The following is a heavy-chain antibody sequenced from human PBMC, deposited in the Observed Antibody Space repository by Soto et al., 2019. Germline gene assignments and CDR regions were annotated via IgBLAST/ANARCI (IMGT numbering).Heavy chain of an antibody. V-gene: IGHV3-30*04. CDR1: GFSFSSYA. D-gene: IGHD1-26*01. CDR2: MSSDGKND. J-gene: IGHJ4*02. Sequence: PAGSLRLSCAAPGFSFSSYAMHWVRQAPGKGLEWLAVMSSDGKNDCYGDCVKGRFTSSRDNSKNTLYLQMNSLRAEDTAVIYGALGYIGSWYLHYWGQGTLVTVSS. CDR3: ALGYIGSWYLHY.